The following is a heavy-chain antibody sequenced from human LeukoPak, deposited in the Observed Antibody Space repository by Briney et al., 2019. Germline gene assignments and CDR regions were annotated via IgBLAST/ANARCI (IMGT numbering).Heavy chain of an antibody. CDR2: TYYRSKWYN. Sequence: SQTLSLTCDISGDSVSSNNGAWNWIRQSPSRGLECLGRTYYRSKWYNDYAGSLNGRITISPDTSKNQFSLHLNSVTPEDTAVYYCARDLGNTGWYTFDYWGQGILVTVSS. CDR1: GDSVSSNNGA. J-gene: IGHJ4*02. D-gene: IGHD6-19*01. V-gene: IGHV6-1*01. CDR3: ARDLGNTGWYTFDY.